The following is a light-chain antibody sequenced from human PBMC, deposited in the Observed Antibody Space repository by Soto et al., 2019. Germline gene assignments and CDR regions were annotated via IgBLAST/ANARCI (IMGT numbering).Light chain of an antibody. V-gene: IGKV3-15*01. CDR1: QSVSSSY. Sequence: EIVMTQSPATLSVSPGERATLSCRASQSVSSSYLAWYQQKPGQAPRLLLYDASTMATGIPARFSGSGSGTEFTLTISSLQSEDFAVYFCQQYYKWPLTFGQGTKVEVK. J-gene: IGKJ1*01. CDR2: DAS. CDR3: QQYYKWPLT.